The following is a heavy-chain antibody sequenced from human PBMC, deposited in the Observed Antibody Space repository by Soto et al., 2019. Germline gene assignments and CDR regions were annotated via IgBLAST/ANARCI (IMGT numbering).Heavy chain of an antibody. V-gene: IGHV1-24*01. CDR2: FDPEDGET. CDR3: ATGRHGTHWFDP. Sequence: GASVKVSFKVSGYTLTELSMHWVRQAPGKGLEWMGGFDPEDGETIYAQKFQGRVTMTEDTSTDTAYMELSSLRSEDTAVYYCATGRHGTHWFDPWGQGTLVTVSS. D-gene: IGHD1-26*01. CDR1: GYTLTELS. J-gene: IGHJ5*02.